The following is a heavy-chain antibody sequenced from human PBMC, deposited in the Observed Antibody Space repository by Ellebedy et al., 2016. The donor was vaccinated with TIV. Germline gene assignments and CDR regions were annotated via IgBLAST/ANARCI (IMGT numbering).Heavy chain of an antibody. Sequence: GESLKISCTASGFNFSTYTMNWVRQAPGKGLEWVSFISSGRSYIYYADSVKGRFTISRDNAKNSLYLQMNSLRAEDTAVYYCARVLYYLGNWFDPWGQGTLVTVSS. CDR3: ARVLYYLGNWFDP. J-gene: IGHJ5*02. D-gene: IGHD2/OR15-2a*01. V-gene: IGHV3-21*04. CDR1: GFNFSTYT. CDR2: ISSGRSYI.